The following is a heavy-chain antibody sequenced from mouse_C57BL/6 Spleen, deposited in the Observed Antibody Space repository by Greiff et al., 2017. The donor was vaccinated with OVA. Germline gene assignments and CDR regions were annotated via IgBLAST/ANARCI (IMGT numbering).Heavy chain of an antibody. J-gene: IGHJ4*01. Sequence: QVQLKQSGADLAKPGASVKLSCKASGYTFTSYWLHWVKQRPGQGLAWIGYINPSSGYTKYNQKFKDKATLTAAKSSSTAYMQLSSLTYENSAVDYCARSTAQATIYAMDYWGQGTSVTVSS. CDR2: INPSSGYT. D-gene: IGHD3-2*02. CDR1: GYTFTSYW. V-gene: IGHV1-7*01. CDR3: ARSTAQATIYAMDY.